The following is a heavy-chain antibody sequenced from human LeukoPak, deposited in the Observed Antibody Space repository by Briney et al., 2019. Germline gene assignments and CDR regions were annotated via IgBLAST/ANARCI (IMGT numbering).Heavy chain of an antibody. CDR2: ISGSGSRGSGITGGNT. D-gene: IGHD6-13*01. V-gene: IGHV3-23*01. CDR3: AKGRCGDSSCWYFDA. J-gene: IGHJ4*02. Sequence: GGSLRLSCAASGFNFKLSAMSWGRQAPGKGLEWVALISGSGSRGSGITGGNTYYADSVKGRFSISRDDSQNTVYLQMNSLRVEDTATYFCAKGRCGDSSCWYFDAWAKGTRVTVSS. CDR1: GFNFKLSA.